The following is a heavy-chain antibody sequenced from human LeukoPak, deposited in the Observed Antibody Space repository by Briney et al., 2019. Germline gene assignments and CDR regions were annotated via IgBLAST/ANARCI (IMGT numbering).Heavy chain of an antibody. Sequence: GGSLRLSCAASGFTFDDYTMHWVRQAPGKGLEWVSLISWDGGSTYYADSVKGRFTISRDNSKSSLYLQMNSLRTEDTALYYCAKDMSPDFWSGNSGMDVWGQGTTVTVSS. V-gene: IGHV3-43*01. CDR1: GFTFDDYT. CDR3: AKDMSPDFWSGNSGMDV. CDR2: ISWDGGST. D-gene: IGHD3-3*01. J-gene: IGHJ6*02.